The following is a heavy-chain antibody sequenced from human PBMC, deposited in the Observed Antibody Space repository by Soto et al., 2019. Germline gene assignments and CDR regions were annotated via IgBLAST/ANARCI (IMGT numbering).Heavy chain of an antibody. CDR1: GFTFSNYA. CDR2: IFGGGGDT. Sequence: EVQLLESGGGLVQPGGSLRLSCAVSGFTFSNYAVGWFSQAPGMWLERVPSIFGGGGDTYYTDSVKGRFTISRDSSENTVFLQMNSLRAEDTALYYCAKYCSKSSPHSLYYWGQGNLVTVSS. V-gene: IGHV3-23*01. CDR3: AKYCSKSSPHSLYY. J-gene: IGHJ4*02. D-gene: IGHD6-13*01.